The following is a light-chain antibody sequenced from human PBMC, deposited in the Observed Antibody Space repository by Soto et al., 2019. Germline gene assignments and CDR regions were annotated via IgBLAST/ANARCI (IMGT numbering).Light chain of an antibody. CDR1: QGISSY. CDR3: QQLNTFPVT. V-gene: IGKV1-9*01. Sequence: DIQLTQSPSFLSASVGDRVTITCRASQGISSYFAWSQQTPGKAPKLLIYASSTLQSGVPSRFSGSGSGTEFTLTISSLQPEDFATYYCQQLNTFPVTFGQGTRL. J-gene: IGKJ5*01. CDR2: ASS.